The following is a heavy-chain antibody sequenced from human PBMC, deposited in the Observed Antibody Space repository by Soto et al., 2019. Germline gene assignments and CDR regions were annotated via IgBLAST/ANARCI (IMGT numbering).Heavy chain of an antibody. CDR1: GGTFSSYA. V-gene: IGHV1-69*06. Sequence: SVKVSCKASGGTFSSYAISWVRQAPGQGLEWMGGSIPIFGTANYAQKFQGRVTITADKSTSTAYMELSSLRSEDTAVYYCARGGGYRGGDCYPPPPGYYYGRDVWGQGTTVTVSS. J-gene: IGHJ6*02. D-gene: IGHD2-21*02. CDR2: SIPIFGTA. CDR3: ARGGGYRGGDCYPPPPGYYYGRDV.